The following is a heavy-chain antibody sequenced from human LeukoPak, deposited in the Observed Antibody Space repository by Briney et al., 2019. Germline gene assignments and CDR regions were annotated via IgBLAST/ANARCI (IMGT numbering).Heavy chain of an antibody. CDR3: ARHRENSYESSHMGFDP. Sequence: SETLSLTCVVSGASISRHYWSWIRQPPGKGLEWFGYISASGRTNYNPALKSRVTISGDTSNNQFSVRLTSVTAADTAVYYCARHRENSYESSHMGFDPWGPGTLVTVSS. CDR1: GASISRHY. D-gene: IGHD3-22*01. CDR2: ISASGRT. J-gene: IGHJ5*02. V-gene: IGHV4-4*09.